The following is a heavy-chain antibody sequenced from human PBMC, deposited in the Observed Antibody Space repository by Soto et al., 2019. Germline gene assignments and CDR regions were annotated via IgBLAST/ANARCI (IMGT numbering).Heavy chain of an antibody. J-gene: IGHJ1*01. CDR1: GFVFSSFG. CDR3: ARGAPKVGMARGVPVESVQR. V-gene: IGHV3-33*01. Sequence: QVQLVESGGGVVQPGTSLRISCAASGFVFSSFGMHWVRQAPGKGLEWVAVIWNDGEFKYYADSVKGRFTISRDDSMSTLDLQMNGLTVEDTAVYYCARGAPKVGMARGVPVESVQRWGRGALVSVSS. D-gene: IGHD3-10*01. CDR2: IWNDGEFK.